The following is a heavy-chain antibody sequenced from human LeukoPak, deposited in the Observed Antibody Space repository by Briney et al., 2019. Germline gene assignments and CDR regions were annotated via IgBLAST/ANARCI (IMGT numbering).Heavy chain of an antibody. J-gene: IGHJ3*02. CDR1: GFTFSSYG. CDR2: IWYDGSNK. D-gene: IGHD3-9*01. Sequence: PGGSLRLSCAASGFTFSSYGMHWVRQAPGKGLEWVAVIWYDGSNKYYADSVKGRFTISRDNSKNTLYLQMNSLRAEDTAVYYCEREGDYDILTSYSLGALDILVQGTMVTVSS. V-gene: IGHV3-33*01. CDR3: EREGDYDILTSYSLGALDI.